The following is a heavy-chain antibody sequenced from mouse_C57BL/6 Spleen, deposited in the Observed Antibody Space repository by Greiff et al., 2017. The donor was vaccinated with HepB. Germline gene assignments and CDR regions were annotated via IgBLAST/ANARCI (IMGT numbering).Heavy chain of an antibody. Sequence: EVQLQQSGPELVKPGASVKISCKASGYSFTGYYMHWVKQSSEKSLEWIGEINPSTGGTSYNQKFKGKATLTVDKSSSTAYMQLKSLTSEDSAVYYCARNGGGIYYDYQAWFAYWGQGTLVTVSA. J-gene: IGHJ3*01. D-gene: IGHD2-4*01. CDR1: GYSFTGYY. CDR3: ARNGGGIYYDYQAWFAY. V-gene: IGHV1-43*01. CDR2: INPSTGGT.